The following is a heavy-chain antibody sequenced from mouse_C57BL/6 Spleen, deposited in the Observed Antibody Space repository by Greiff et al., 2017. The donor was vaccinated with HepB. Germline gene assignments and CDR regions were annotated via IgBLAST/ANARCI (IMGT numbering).Heavy chain of an antibody. D-gene: IGHD1-1*01. CDR1: GYTFTDYY. CDR3: ASPTVVD. Sequence: EVQLQQSGPELVKPGASVKISCKASGYTFTDYYMNWVKQSHGKSLEWIGDINPNNGGTSYNQKFKGKATLTVDKSSSTAYMELRSLTSEDSAVYYCASPTVVDWGQGTTLTVSS. CDR2: INPNNGGT. V-gene: IGHV1-26*01. J-gene: IGHJ2*01.